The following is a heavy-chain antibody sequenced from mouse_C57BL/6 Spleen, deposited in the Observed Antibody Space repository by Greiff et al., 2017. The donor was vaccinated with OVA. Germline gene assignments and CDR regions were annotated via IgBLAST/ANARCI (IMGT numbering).Heavy chain of an antibody. J-gene: IGHJ3*01. V-gene: IGHV1-26*01. CDR3: ARYGSSPFAY. CDR1: GYTFTDYY. D-gene: IGHD1-1*01. CDR2: INPNNGGT. Sequence: VQLQQSGPELVKPGASVKISCKASGYTFTDYYMNWVKQSHGKSLEWIGDINPNNGGTSYNQKFKGKATLTVDKSSSTAYMEPRSLTSEDSAVYYCARYGSSPFAYWGQGTLVTVSA.